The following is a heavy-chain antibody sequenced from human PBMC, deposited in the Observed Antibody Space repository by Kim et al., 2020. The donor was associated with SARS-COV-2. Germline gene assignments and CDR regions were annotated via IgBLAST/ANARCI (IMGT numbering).Heavy chain of an antibody. J-gene: IGHJ5*02. Sequence: SETLSLTCSVSGSSITSDYYGGWIRQPPGKGLEWIGSIYHSGTTYYTPSLKSRVTISRDTSKNQFSLQLTSVTAADTAVYYCASGNYYDSRGYYYEAVWFDPWGQGTLVTVSS. D-gene: IGHD3-22*01. CDR3: ASGNYYDSRGYYYEAVWFDP. CDR1: GSSITSDYY. V-gene: IGHV4-38-2*01. CDR2: IYHSGTT.